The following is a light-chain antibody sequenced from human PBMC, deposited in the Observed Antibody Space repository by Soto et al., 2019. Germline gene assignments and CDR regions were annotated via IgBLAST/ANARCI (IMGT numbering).Light chain of an antibody. CDR3: CSYAGSNSYV. CDR1: SSDVGSYNL. CDR2: GVT. V-gene: IGLV2-23*02. Sequence: QSVLTQPASVSGSPGQSITISCTGVSSDVGSYNLVSWYQQHAGEVPQLIIYGVTKRPSGVSNRFSGSKSGNTASLTISGLQTEDEADYYCCSYAGSNSYVFGTGTKVTVL. J-gene: IGLJ1*01.